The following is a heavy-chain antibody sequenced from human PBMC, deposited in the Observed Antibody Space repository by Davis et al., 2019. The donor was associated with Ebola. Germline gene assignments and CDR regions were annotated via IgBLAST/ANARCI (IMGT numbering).Heavy chain of an antibody. J-gene: IGHJ4*02. CDR1: AGSISPYY. CDR2: IYYSGST. CDR3: ARSYGAAPFDY. Sequence: MPSETLSLTCTLSAGSISPYYWSWIRQPPGKGLEWIGYIYYSGSTKYNLSLKGRVAISVDTSKNQFSLKLSSVTAADTAVYYCARSYGAAPFDYWGQGTLVTVSS. V-gene: IGHV4-59*08. D-gene: IGHD4/OR15-4a*01.